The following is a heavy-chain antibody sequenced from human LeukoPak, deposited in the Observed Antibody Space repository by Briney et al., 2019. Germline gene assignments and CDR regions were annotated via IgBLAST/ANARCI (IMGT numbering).Heavy chain of an antibody. V-gene: IGHV3-74*01. CDR1: GFTFSSYW. J-gene: IGHJ4*02. CDR2: INSDGSST. CDR3: AKGYKSGPFGFDY. Sequence: HSGGSPRLSCAASGFTFSSYWMHWVRQAPGKGLVWVSRINSDGSSTSYADSVKGRFTISRDNAKNTLYLQMNSLRAEDTAVYYCAKGYKSGPFGFDYWGQGTLVTVSS. D-gene: IGHD3-10*01.